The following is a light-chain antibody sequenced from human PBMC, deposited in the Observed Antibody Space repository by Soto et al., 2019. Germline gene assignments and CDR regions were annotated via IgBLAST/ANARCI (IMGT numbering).Light chain of an antibody. V-gene: IGKV1-33*01. J-gene: IGKJ2*01. Sequence: DIQMTQSPSSLSASVGDRVTITCQASQDISNYLNWYQQKPGKAPKLLIYDASTLETGVPSRFSGSGSGTDFTFTISSLQPEDIAIYYCQQYDNLPRTFGQGTKLEIK. CDR2: DAS. CDR3: QQYDNLPRT. CDR1: QDISNY.